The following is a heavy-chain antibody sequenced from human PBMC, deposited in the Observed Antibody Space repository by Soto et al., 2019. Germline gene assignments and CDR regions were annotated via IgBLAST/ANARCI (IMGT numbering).Heavy chain of an antibody. CDR3: ARGGAMGVDY. D-gene: IGHD1-26*01. CDR2: IDGAAATT. V-gene: IGHV3-74*01. CDR1: GFTFNNKW. Sequence: GSLRLSCTASGFTFNNKWMHWVRQAPGKGLVWLSRIDGAAATTNYADSVKGRFTISRDNAKNIVFLHVNGLTDEDTAVYYCARGGAMGVDYWGQGTLVPVSS. J-gene: IGHJ4*02.